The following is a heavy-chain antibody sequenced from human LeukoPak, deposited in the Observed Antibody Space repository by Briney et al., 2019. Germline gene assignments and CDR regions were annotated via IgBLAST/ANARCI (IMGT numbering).Heavy chain of an antibody. CDR1: GFTFSSYA. D-gene: IGHD6-6*01. CDR2: ISGSGGST. Sequence: GGSLRLSCAASGFTFSSYAMSWVRQAPGKGLEWVSAISGSGGSTYYADSVKGRFTISRDNSKNTLDLQMNSLKTEDTAVYYCTRHEMGQLGTYMDVWGKGTTVTVSS. V-gene: IGHV3-23*01. CDR3: TRHEMGQLGTYMDV. J-gene: IGHJ6*03.